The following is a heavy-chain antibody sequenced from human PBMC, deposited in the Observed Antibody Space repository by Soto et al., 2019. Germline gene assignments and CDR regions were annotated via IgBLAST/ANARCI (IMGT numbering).Heavy chain of an antibody. Sequence: GGSLRLSCAASGFTFSSYAMHWVRQAPGKGLEWVAVISYDGSNKYYADSVKGRFTISRDNSKNTLYLQMNSLRAEDTAVYYCARDLLGHCTNGVCRYFDYWGQGTLVTVSS. CDR1: GFTFSSYA. CDR3: ARDLLGHCTNGVCRYFDY. J-gene: IGHJ4*02. D-gene: IGHD2-8*01. CDR2: ISYDGSNK. V-gene: IGHV3-30-3*01.